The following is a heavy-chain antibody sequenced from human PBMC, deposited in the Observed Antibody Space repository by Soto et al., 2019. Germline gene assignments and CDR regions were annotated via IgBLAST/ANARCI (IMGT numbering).Heavy chain of an antibody. Sequence: SVKVACKASGGTFSSYAISWVRQAPGQGLEWMGGIIPIFGTANYAQKFQGRVTITADKSTSTAYMELSSLRSEDTAVYYCAREDIVVVVAATRYYYYGMDVWGQGTTVTVSS. CDR3: AREDIVVVVAATRYYYYGMDV. V-gene: IGHV1-69*06. J-gene: IGHJ6*02. CDR1: GGTFSSYA. D-gene: IGHD2-15*01. CDR2: IIPIFGTA.